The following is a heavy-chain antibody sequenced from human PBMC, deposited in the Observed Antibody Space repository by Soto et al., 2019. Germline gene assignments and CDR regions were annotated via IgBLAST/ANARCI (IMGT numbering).Heavy chain of an antibody. Sequence: SRYGWWSFHQKKGKGLEWVSAISGSGGSTYYADSVKGRFTISRDNSKSTLYLQMNSLRAEDTVVYSCARRPRLLYAYLGYWGQ. CDR3: ARRPRLLYAYLGY. CDR1: SRYG. J-gene: IGHJ4*02. V-gene: IGHV3-23*01. D-gene: IGHD3-3*01. CDR2: ISGSGGST.